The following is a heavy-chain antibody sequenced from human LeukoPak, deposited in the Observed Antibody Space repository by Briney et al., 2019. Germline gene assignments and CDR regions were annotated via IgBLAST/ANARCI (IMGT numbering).Heavy chain of an antibody. CDR1: GGSISSGDYY. D-gene: IGHD3-22*01. CDR2: IYYSGST. CDR3: ARALPYDSSGYYYAPHFDY. J-gene: IGHJ4*02. Sequence: SQTLSLTCTVSGGSISSGDYYWSWIRQPPGEGLEWIGYIYYSGSTYYNPSLKSRVTISVDTSKNQFSLKLSSVTAADTAVYYCARALPYDSSGYYYAPHFDYWGQGTLVTVSS. V-gene: IGHV4-30-4*01.